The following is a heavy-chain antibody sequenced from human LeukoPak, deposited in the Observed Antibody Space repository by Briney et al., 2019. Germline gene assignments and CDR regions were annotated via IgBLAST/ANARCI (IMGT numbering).Heavy chain of an antibody. CDR2: ISSSGSTI. Sequence: GGSLRLSCAASGFTFSSYEMNWVRQAPGKGLEWVSYISSSGSTIYYADSVKGRFTISRDNAKNSQYLQMNSLRAEDTAVYYCARGIGDIVVVVAANWLNWFDPWGQGTLVTVSS. D-gene: IGHD2-15*01. J-gene: IGHJ5*02. CDR3: ARGIGDIVVVVAANWLNWFDP. V-gene: IGHV3-48*03. CDR1: GFTFSSYE.